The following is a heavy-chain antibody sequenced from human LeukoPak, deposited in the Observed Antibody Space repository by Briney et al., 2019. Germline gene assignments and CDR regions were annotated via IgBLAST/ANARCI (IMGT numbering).Heavy chain of an antibody. V-gene: IGHV1-69*13. CDR2: IIPIFGTA. J-gene: IGHJ4*02. CDR1: GYTFSSYD. CDR3: ARGWDSSGQIPFLY. D-gene: IGHD3-22*01. Sequence: SVKVSCKASGYTFSSYDISWVRRAPGQGLEWMGGIIPIFGTAKYAQKFQGRVTITADASTSTAYMELSSLRSEDTAVYYCARGWDSSGQIPFLYWGQGTLVTVSS.